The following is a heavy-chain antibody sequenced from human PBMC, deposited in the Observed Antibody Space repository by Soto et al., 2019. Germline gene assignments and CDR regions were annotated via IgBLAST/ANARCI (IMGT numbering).Heavy chain of an antibody. V-gene: IGHV1-69*01. CDR1: GDTFRTYA. J-gene: IGHJ5*02. D-gene: IGHD3-10*01. CDR3: ARGTYESGFDR. CDR2: TIPIFGTP. Sequence: QVQMVQSGAVVKKPGSSVKVSCKASGDTFRTYAVNWVRQAPGQGLEWMGGTIPIFGTPTYAETFQGRVTITADDSTRTAHMEVTSLTSDDTAVYYCARGTYESGFDRWGQGTLVTVSS.